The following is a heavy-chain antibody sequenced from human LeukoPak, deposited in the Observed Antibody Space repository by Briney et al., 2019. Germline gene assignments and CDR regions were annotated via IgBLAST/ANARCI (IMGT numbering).Heavy chain of an antibody. D-gene: IGHD5-18*01. V-gene: IGHV4-31*03. CDR2: IYYTGTT. CDR3: ATVRKLLRGSSFGSYYFDN. J-gene: IGHJ4*02. Sequence: PSQTLSLTCTVSGDSISSGGSYWTWIRQHPGEGLEWIGYIYYTGTTYYNPSLKNRLTISVDTSKNQFSLRLSSVTAADTAVYYCATVRKLLRGSSFGSYYFDNWGQGTLVTVSS. CDR1: GDSISSGGSY.